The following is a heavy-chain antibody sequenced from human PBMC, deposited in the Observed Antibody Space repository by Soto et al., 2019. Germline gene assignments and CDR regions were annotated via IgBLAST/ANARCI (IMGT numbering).Heavy chain of an antibody. CDR2: ISGYNGKT. J-gene: IGHJ6*02. CDR1: GYTFTSYG. D-gene: IGHD2-21*02. V-gene: IGHV1-18*01. Sequence: QVQLVQSGGEVKKPGASVKVSCKASGYTFTSYGISWVRQAPGQGLEWMGWISGYNGKTNYAQKVQDRVTMTTDTSTSTVYMELRSLRFDDTSGYYCARGGDVPYYYYGMDVWGQGTTVTVAS. CDR3: ARGGDVPYYYYGMDV.